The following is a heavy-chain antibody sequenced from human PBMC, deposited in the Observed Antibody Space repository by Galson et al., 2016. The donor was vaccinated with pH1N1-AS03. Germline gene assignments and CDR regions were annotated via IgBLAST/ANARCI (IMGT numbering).Heavy chain of an antibody. CDR1: AGSISTYY. V-gene: IGHV4-59*08. J-gene: IGHJ5*02. Sequence: ETLSLTCTVSAGSISTYYWTWIRQPPGRGLEWIGYIYFSGRTNCSPSLKSRLSMSVDTSRNQFSLRLISVTAADTAVYYCARRRGELLGYNWFDPWGQGTLVTVSS. D-gene: IGHD1-7*01. CDR3: ARRRGELLGYNWFDP. CDR2: IYFSGRT.